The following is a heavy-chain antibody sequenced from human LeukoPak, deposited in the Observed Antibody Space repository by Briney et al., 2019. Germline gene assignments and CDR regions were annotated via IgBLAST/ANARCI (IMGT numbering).Heavy chain of an antibody. CDR1: GFTFSNYA. V-gene: IGHV3-23*01. D-gene: IGHD2-15*01. CDR2: ISGSGGST. Sequence: GGSLRLSCAASGFTFSNYAMTWVRPAPGKGLEWVSAISGSGGSTFYAHSVKGRFTMSRDNSKNTLHLQMNGLRAEDTAVYYCAKDMAYCSGGSCFVSLDVWGQGTTVTVSS. J-gene: IGHJ6*02. CDR3: AKDMAYCSGGSCFVSLDV.